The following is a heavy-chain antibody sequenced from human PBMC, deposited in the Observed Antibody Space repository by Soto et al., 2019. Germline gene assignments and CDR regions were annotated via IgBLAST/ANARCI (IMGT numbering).Heavy chain of an antibody. J-gene: IGHJ4*02. CDR1: GGSISSGVYY. V-gene: IGHV4-31*03. Sequence: SETLALSCTVSGGSISSGVYYWSWIRQHPGKVLEWIGYIYYSGSTYYNPSLKSRVTISVDTSKNQFSLKLSSVTAADTAVYYCARGTWTFFDHWGQGTLVTVSS. CDR2: IYYSGST. CDR3: ARGTWTFFDH. D-gene: IGHD1-7*01.